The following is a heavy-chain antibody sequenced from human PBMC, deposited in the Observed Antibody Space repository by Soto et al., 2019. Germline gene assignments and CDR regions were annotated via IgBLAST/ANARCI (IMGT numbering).Heavy chain of an antibody. CDR3: ARDRIEAAGTPRFNYYYGMDV. CDR2: IGGSGRNT. D-gene: IGHD6-13*01. V-gene: IGHV3-23*01. J-gene: IGHJ6*02. Sequence: GGSLRLSCAASGFTFSTYAMNWVRQAPGKGLEWVSNIGGSGRNTYYAESVKGRFTISRDNLKSTVHLQMNSLRGEDTAVYYCARDRIEAAGTPRFNYYYGMDVWGQGTTVTVSS. CDR1: GFTFSTYA.